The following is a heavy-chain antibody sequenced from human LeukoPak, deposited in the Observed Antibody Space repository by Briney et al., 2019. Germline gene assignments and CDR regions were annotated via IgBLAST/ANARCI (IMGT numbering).Heavy chain of an antibody. D-gene: IGHD3-9*01. CDR2: ISGSGGST. CDR1: GFTFSSYA. J-gene: IGHJ4*02. V-gene: IGHV3-23*01. Sequence: GGSLRLSCAASGFTFSSYAMSWVRQAPGKGLEWVSAISGSGGSTYYADSVKGRFTISRDNSKNTPYLQMNSLRAEDTAVYYCATRYFDWLFPDYWGQGTLVTVSS. CDR3: ATRYFDWLFPDY.